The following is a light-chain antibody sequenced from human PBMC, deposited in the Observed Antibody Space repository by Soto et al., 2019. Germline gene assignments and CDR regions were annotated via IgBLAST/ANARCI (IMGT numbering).Light chain of an antibody. Sequence: DIQMTQSPSSLSASVGDRVTITCRASQSISSYLNWYQQKPGKAPKLLIYAASSLQSGVPSRFSGSGSGTDVTLTNSSLQPEDFATYYCQQSYSNPTWTFGQGTKVDIK. CDR2: AAS. V-gene: IGKV1-39*01. J-gene: IGKJ1*01. CDR3: QQSYSNPTWT. CDR1: QSISSY.